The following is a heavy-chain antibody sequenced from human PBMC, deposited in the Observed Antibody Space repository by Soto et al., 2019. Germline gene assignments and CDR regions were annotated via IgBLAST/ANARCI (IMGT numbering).Heavy chain of an antibody. CDR1: GFTFSHYA. CDR3: AKVIDSGADYVGLNF. Sequence: GGSLRLSCAASGFTFSHYAMHWVRQAPGKGLEWMAVISYDGAYTYYADSVKGRFTISRDNSKNTLFLPMSSLSPGDAALYSWAKVIDSGADYVGLNFWGQGPPVALSS. CDR2: ISYDGAYT. D-gene: IGHD5-12*01. V-gene: IGHV3-30*18. J-gene: IGHJ4*02.